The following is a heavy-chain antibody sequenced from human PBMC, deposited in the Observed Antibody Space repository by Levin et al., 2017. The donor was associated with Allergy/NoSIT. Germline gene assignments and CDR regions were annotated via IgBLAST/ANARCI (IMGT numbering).Heavy chain of an antibody. J-gene: IGHJ4*02. Sequence: GGSLRLSCAASGFTFSSYAMHWVRQAPGKGLEWVAVISYDGSNKYYADSVKGRFTISRDNSKNTLYLQMNSLRAEDTAVYYCAREKVLLWFRELLSIDYWGQGTLVTVSS. CDR3: AREKVLLWFRELLSIDY. D-gene: IGHD3-10*01. CDR1: GFTFSSYA. CDR2: ISYDGSNK. V-gene: IGHV3-30-3*01.